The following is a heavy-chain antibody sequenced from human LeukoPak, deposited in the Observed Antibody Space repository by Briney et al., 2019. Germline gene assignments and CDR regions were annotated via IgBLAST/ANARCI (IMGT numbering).Heavy chain of an antibody. CDR1: GGSFSGYS. J-gene: IGHJ6*02. CDR3: AKKKVDVVGNQYYYYYGLDV. CDR2: INHSGIN. V-gene: IGHV4-34*01. Sequence: SETLSLTCAFYGGSFSGYSLTWIRQPPGKGLEWIGEINHSGINHFNPSLKSRVTISADTSKKQVFLNLSAVTAADTAVYYCAKKKVDVVGNQYYYYYGLDVWGQGTTVTVSS. D-gene: IGHD2-21*01.